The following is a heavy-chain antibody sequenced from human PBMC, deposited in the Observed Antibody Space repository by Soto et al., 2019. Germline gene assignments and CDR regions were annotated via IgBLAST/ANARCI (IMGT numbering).Heavy chain of an antibody. D-gene: IGHD5-12*01. V-gene: IGHV4-34*01. CDR2: INHSGST. CDR3: ARDTDSGYGDDAFDI. CDR1: GGSFSGYY. J-gene: IGHJ3*02. Sequence: PSETLSLTCAVYGGSFSGYYWSWIRQPPGKGLEWIGEINHSGSTNYNPSLRGRVTISVDTSKNQFSLKLSSVTAADTAVYYCARDTDSGYGDDAFDIWGQGTMVTVSS.